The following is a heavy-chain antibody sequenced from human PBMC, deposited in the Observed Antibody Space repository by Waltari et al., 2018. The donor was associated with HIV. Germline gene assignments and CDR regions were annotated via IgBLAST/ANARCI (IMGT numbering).Heavy chain of an antibody. CDR1: GFTFSNYG. V-gene: IGHV3-30*02. Sequence: QVQLVESGGGVVQPGGSLRLSCTASGFTFSNYGMYWVRQAPGQGLQWVAFIRYDGNNKYYADSVKGRFIISRYNSKNTLSLQMHSLRAEDTAVYYCAKAPHHYDSSGPVYWGQGTLVTVSS. CDR2: IRYDGNNK. CDR3: AKAPHHYDSSGPVY. D-gene: IGHD3-22*01. J-gene: IGHJ4*02.